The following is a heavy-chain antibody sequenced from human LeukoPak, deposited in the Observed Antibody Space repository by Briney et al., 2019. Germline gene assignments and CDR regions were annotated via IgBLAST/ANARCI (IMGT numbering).Heavy chain of an antibody. CDR2: MNPNSGNT. J-gene: IGHJ4*02. Sequence: ASVKVSCKASGYTFTSYDINWVRQATGQGLEWMGWMNPNSGNTGYAQKFQGRVTMTRNTSMSTAYMELSSLRSEDTAVYYCARAAYGSGSYLPYFDYWGQGTLVTVSS. CDR1: GYTFTSYD. V-gene: IGHV1-8*01. D-gene: IGHD3-10*01. CDR3: ARAAYGSGSYLPYFDY.